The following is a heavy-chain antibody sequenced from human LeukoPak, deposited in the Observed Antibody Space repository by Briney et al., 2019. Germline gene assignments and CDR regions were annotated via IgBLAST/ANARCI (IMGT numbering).Heavy chain of an antibody. CDR3: ARRSPNYYFDY. V-gene: IGHV3-21*01. J-gene: IGHJ4*02. Sequence: SVEGRFTISRDNAKNSLYLQMNSLRAEDTAVYYCARRSPNYYFDYWVQGTPVTVSS.